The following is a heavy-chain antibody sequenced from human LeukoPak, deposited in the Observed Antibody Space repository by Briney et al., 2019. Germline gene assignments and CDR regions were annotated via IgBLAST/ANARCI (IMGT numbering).Heavy chain of an antibody. D-gene: IGHD1-7*01. Sequence: PGGSLRLSCAVSGFTLSSYWMSWVRQAPGKGLEWVANIGEDGSEKYYVDSVKGRFTISRDNAKNSLYLQMNSLRAEDTAVYYCARDDRRGRTIHNWFDPWGQGTLVTVSS. CDR3: ARDDRRGRTIHNWFDP. V-gene: IGHV3-7*01. J-gene: IGHJ5*02. CDR1: GFTLSSYW. CDR2: IGEDGSEK.